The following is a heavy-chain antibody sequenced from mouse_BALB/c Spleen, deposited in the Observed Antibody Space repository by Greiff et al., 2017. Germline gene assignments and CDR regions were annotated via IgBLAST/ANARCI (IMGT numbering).Heavy chain of an antibody. D-gene: IGHD1-2*01. Sequence: VQLQQPGAELVKPGASVKLSCKASGYTFTSYYMYWVKQRPGQGLEWIGGINPSNGGTNFNEKFKSKATLTVDKSSSTAYMQLSSLTSEDSAVYYCTRLLRLGFDYWGQGTTLTVSS. CDR1: GYTFTSYY. CDR3: TRLLRLGFDY. V-gene: IGHV1S81*02. J-gene: IGHJ2*01. CDR2: INPSNGGT.